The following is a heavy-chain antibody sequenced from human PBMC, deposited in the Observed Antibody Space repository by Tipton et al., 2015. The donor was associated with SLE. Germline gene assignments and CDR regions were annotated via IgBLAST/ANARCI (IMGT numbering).Heavy chain of an antibody. CDR1: GFTVSSNY. CDR3: AKDPSGHLRLYYFDY. V-gene: IGHV3-53*01. CDR2: IYSGGST. D-gene: IGHD4-17*01. Sequence: SLRLSCAASGFTVSSNYMSWVRQAPGKGLEWVSVIYSGGSTYYVDSVKGRFTISRDNSKNTLYLQMNSLRAEDTAVYYCAKDPSGHLRLYYFDYWGQGTLVTVSS. J-gene: IGHJ4*02.